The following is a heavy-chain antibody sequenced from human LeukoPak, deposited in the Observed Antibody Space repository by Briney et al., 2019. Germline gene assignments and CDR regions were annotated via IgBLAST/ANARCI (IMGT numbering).Heavy chain of an antibody. V-gene: IGHV4-4*07. J-gene: IGHJ3*02. CDR1: GGSMSSHY. Sequence: SDTLSLTCTVSGGSMSSHYWSWIRQPAGKGLEWIGRIYSSGSINENPSLRSRVTMSIDTSKKQFSLTLSSVTAADTAVYYCARDHSSSSWMDSFEIWGPGTKVTVSS. CDR2: IYSSGSI. D-gene: IGHD6-6*01. CDR3: ARDHSSSSWMDSFEI.